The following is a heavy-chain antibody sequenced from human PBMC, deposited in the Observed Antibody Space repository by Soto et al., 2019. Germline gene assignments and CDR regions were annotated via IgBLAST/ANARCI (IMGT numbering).Heavy chain of an antibody. V-gene: IGHV3-15*01. CDR3: TTAPAEVYYYCYMDV. Sequence: GGSLRLSCAASGFTFSNAWMSWVRQAPGKGLEWVGRIKSKTDGGTTDYAAPVKGRFTISRDDSKNTLYLQMDSLKTEDTAVYYCTTAPAEVYYYCYMDVWGKGTTVTVSS. CDR1: GFTFSNAW. J-gene: IGHJ6*03. CDR2: IKSKTDGGTT. D-gene: IGHD6-13*01.